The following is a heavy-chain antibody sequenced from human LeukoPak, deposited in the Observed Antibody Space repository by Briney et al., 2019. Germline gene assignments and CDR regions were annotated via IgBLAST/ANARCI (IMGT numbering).Heavy chain of an antibody. CDR2: ISAYNGNT. V-gene: IGHV1-18*01. Sequence: ASVKVSCKASGYTFTSNGISWVRQAPGQGLEWMGWISAYNGNTNYAQRLQGRVTMTTDTSTSTAYMELRSLRSDDTAVYYCARDAIRGYSYGYSRRWWFDPWGQGTLVTVSS. CDR3: ARDAIRGYSYGYSRRWWFDP. D-gene: IGHD5-18*01. CDR1: GYTFTSNG. J-gene: IGHJ5*02.